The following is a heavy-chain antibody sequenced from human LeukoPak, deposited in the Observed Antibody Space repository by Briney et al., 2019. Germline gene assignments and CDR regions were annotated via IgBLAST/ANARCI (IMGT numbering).Heavy chain of an antibody. CDR1: GYTFTSYG. J-gene: IGHJ4*02. V-gene: IGHV1-18*01. CDR2: ISAYNGNT. Sequence: AASVKVSCKASGYTFTSYGISWVRQAPGQGLEWMGWISAYNGNTNYAQKLQGRVTMTTDTSTSTAYMELRSLRSEDTAVYYCARAPPYCSSTSCYTNFDYWGQGTLVTVSS. D-gene: IGHD2-2*02. CDR3: ARAPPYCSSTSCYTNFDY.